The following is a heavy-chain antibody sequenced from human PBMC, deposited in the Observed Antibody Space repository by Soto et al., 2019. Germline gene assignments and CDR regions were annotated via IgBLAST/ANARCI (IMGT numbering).Heavy chain of an antibody. D-gene: IGHD6-6*01. V-gene: IGHV3-30*18. CDR3: AKGMRRREYSSYYGMDV. CDR2: ISYDGSNK. Sequence: GGSLRLSCAASGFTFSSYGMHWVRQAPGKGLEWVAVISYDGSNKYYAGSVKGRFTISRDNSKDTLYLQMNSLRAEDTAVYYCAKGMRRREYSSYYGMDVWGQGTTVTVSS. J-gene: IGHJ6*02. CDR1: GFTFSSYG.